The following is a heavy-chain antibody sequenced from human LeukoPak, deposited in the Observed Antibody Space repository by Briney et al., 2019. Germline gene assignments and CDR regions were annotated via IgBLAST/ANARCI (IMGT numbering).Heavy chain of an antibody. CDR2: IKEDGSEK. J-gene: IGHJ6*01. CDR1: GFTFSGYW. Sequence: PGGSLRLSCAASGFTFSGYWMRWVRQAPGKGLEWVGTIKEDGSEKYYVDSVKGRFTISRDNAKSSLYLQMNSLRAEDTAVYYCSRHTSSWHAMDVWGQGTTVTVSS. D-gene: IGHD6-13*01. V-gene: IGHV3-7*02. CDR3: SRHTSSWHAMDV.